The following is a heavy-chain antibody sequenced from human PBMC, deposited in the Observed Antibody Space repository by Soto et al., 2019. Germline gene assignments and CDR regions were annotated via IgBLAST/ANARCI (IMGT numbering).Heavy chain of an antibody. CDR1: GFSLTTSAVA. J-gene: IGHJ4*02. CDR3: ARLRGAMWWGD. V-gene: IGHV2-5*02. D-gene: IGHD3-16*01. Sequence: QITLKESGPTVVKPTQTLTLTCNVSGFSLTTSAVAVGWIRQPPGKALEWLTLIYWDDDKRYSPSLKSRLTIPRDTSKNQVVLTMTNMDPVDTDTYYCARLRGAMWWGDWGKVALVTVSS. CDR2: IYWDDDK.